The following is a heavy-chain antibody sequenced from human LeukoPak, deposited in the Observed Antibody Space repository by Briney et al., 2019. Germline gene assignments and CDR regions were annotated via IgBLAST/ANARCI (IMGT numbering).Heavy chain of an antibody. CDR3: AKGPLVRLDI. CDR1: GLTVSSNY. D-gene: IGHD1-26*01. Sequence: GGSLRLSCAASGLTVSSNYMSWVRQAPGKGLEWVSVMSGTTGSTYYVDSAKGRFTISRDNSKNTLYLQMNSLRADDTAVYDCAKGPLVRLDIWGQGTMVTVSS. J-gene: IGHJ3*02. V-gene: IGHV3-23*01. CDR2: MSGTTGST.